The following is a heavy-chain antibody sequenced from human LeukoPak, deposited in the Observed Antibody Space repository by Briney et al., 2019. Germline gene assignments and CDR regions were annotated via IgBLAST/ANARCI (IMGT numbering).Heavy chain of an antibody. CDR1: GGSISSSSYY. CDR2: IYYSGST. V-gene: IGHV4-39*07. Sequence: SETLSLTCTVSGGSISSSSYYWGWIRQPPGKGLEWIGSIYYSGSTYYNPSLKSRVTISVDTSKNQFSLKLSSVTAADTAVYYCARGYNWNPGAFDIWGQGTMVTVSS. D-gene: IGHD1-20*01. CDR3: ARGYNWNPGAFDI. J-gene: IGHJ3*02.